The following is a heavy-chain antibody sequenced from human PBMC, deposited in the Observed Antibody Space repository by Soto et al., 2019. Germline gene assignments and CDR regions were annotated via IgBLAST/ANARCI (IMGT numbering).Heavy chain of an antibody. CDR3: ARDRYDFWSGYYTVFDY. J-gene: IGHJ4*02. V-gene: IGHV1-18*01. CDR2: MNAYNGNT. D-gene: IGHD3-3*01. Sequence: ASVKVSCKASGYTFTSYGISWVRQAPGQGLEWMGWMNAYNGNTDYAQKLQGRVTMTTNTSISTAYMELSSLRSEDTAVYYCARDRYDFWSGYYTVFDYWGQGTLVTVSS. CDR1: GYTFTSYG.